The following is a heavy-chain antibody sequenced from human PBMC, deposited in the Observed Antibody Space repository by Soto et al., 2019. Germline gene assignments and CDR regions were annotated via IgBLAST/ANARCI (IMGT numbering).Heavy chain of an antibody. D-gene: IGHD4-17*01. CDR3: ARDPGVLRYAFDI. CDR1: GYPFTSYY. V-gene: IGHV1-46*01. Sequence: ASVKVSCKASGYPFTSYYMHWVRQAPGQGLEWMGIINPSGGSTSYAQKFQGRVTMTRDTSTSTVYMELSSLRSEDTAVYYCARDPGVLRYAFDIWGQGTMVTVSS. J-gene: IGHJ3*02. CDR2: INPSGGST.